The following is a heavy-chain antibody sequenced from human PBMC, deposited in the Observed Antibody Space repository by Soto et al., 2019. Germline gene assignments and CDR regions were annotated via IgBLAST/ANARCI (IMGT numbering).Heavy chain of an antibody. CDR2: ISGSGGST. D-gene: IGHD5-12*01. CDR1: GFTFSSYA. CDR3: AKAPEMATITHFDY. V-gene: IGHV3-23*01. J-gene: IGHJ4*02. Sequence: GGSLRLSCAASGFTFSSYAMSWVRRAPGKGLEWVSAISGSGGSTYYADSVKGRFTISRDNSKNTLYLQMNSLRAEDTAVYYCAKAPEMATITHFDYWGQGTLVTVSS.